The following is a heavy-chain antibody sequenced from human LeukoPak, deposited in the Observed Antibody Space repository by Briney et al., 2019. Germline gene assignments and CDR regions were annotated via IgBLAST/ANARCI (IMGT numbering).Heavy chain of an antibody. J-gene: IGHJ3*02. Sequence: GSLRLSCAASGFTFSGYWMSWVRRAPGKGVERVANIRDDGGDTYYIDSVKGRFTISRDNAKNSVDLQMNGLRAKDTALYYCARTVVEVGGYSDVYDIWGQGTMVTVSS. D-gene: IGHD2-21*01. CDR1: GFTFSGYW. V-gene: IGHV3-7*01. CDR3: ARTVVEVGGYSDVYDI. CDR2: IRDDGGDT.